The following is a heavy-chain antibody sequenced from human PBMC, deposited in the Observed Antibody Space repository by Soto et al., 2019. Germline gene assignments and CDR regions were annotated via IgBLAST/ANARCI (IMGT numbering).Heavy chain of an antibody. J-gene: IGHJ5*02. V-gene: IGHV3-48*02. D-gene: IGHD3-10*01. CDR3: ARDGGSMVRGTGWFDP. Sequence: EVQLVESGGGLVQPGGSLRLSCAASGFTFSSYSMNWVRQAPGKGLEWVSYISSSSSTIYYADSVKGRFTISRDNAKNSLYLQMNSRRDEDTAVYYCARDGGSMVRGTGWFDPWGQGTLVTVSS. CDR2: ISSSSSTI. CDR1: GFTFSSYS.